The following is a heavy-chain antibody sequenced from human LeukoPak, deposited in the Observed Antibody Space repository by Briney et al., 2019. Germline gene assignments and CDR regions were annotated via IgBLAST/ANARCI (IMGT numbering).Heavy chain of an antibody. J-gene: IGHJ4*02. D-gene: IGHD2-15*01. CDR3: VKDRCGTTCYSDFDS. Sequence: GGPLRLSCAASGFAFSSYAMSWVRQAPGKGLEWVSAISGSGGSTYYADSAKGRFTISRDNSKNTLDLQMNSLRAEDTAEYYCVKDRCGTTCYSDFDSWGQGTLVTVSS. CDR2: ISGSGGST. V-gene: IGHV3-23*01. CDR1: GFAFSSYA.